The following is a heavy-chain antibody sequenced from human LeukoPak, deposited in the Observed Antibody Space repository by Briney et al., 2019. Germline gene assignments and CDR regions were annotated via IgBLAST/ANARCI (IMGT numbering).Heavy chain of an antibody. J-gene: IGHJ5*02. CDR2: INLSSGTT. V-gene: IGHV1-46*01. Sequence: GASVKVSCKASGYTFTNYYMVWVRQAPGQGLEWMGIINLSSGTTNYAQKFQGRVTMTRDMSTSTVYMELSSLRSEGTAVYYCARGPHKRTYDRDNWFDPWGQGTLVTVSS. CDR3: ARGPHKRTYDRDNWFDP. D-gene: IGHD3-3*01. CDR1: GYTFTNYY.